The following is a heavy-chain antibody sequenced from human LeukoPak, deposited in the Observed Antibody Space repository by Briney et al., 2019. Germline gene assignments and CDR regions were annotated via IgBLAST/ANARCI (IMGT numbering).Heavy chain of an antibody. CDR2: IRYDGSNK. D-gene: IGHD6-19*01. V-gene: IGHV3-30*02. CDR3: AKTRAVAGSYYFDY. J-gene: IGHJ4*02. CDR1: GFTFSSYG. Sequence: GGSLRLSCAASGFTFSSYGMHWVRQAPGKGLEWVAFIRYDGSNKYYADSVKGRFTISRDNSKNTLYLQMNSLRAEDTAVYYCAKTRAVAGSYYFDYWGQGTLVTVSP.